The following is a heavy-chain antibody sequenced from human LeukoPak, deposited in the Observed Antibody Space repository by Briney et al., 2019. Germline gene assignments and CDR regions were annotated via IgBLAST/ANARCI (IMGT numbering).Heavy chain of an antibody. D-gene: IGHD3-3*01. CDR1: GFTFDDYA. CDR3: AKADLGVVRYMAV. CDR2: ISWNSGSI. Sequence: PGRSLRLSCAASGFTFDDYAMHWVRQAPGKGLEWVSGISWNSGSIGYADSMKGRFTISRDNAKNSLYLQMNSLRAEDTALYYCAKADLGVVRYMAVWGQGPTVTVSS. V-gene: IGHV3-9*01. J-gene: IGHJ6*02.